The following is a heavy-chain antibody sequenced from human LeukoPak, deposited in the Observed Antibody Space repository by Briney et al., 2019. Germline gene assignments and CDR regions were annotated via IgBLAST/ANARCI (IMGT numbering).Heavy chain of an antibody. CDR3: ARDQAGSGSYEWVFDY. CDR2: IIPIFGTA. J-gene: IGHJ4*02. D-gene: IGHD3-10*01. Sequence: SVKVSCKASGYTFTAYYMHWVRQAPGQGLEWMGGIIPIFGTANYAQKFQGRVTITADESTSTAYMELSSLRSEDTAVYYCARDQAGSGSYEWVFDYWGQGTLVTVSS. V-gene: IGHV1-69*13. CDR1: GYTFTAYY.